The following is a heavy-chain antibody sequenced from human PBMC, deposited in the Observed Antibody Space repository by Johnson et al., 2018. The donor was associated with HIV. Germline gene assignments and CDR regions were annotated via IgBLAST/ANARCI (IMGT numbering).Heavy chain of an antibody. J-gene: IGHJ3*02. CDR2: IYSGGST. Sequence: VQLVESGGGLIQPGGSLRLSCAASGFTVSSNYMSCVRQAPGKGLEWVSVIYSGGSTYYADSVTGRSTISRENSTNTLYLQMNSRIAEETAVYYCARDQPALVRGVIITGAFDIWGQGTMVTVSS. CDR3: ARDQPALVRGVIITGAFDI. V-gene: IGHV3-53*01. D-gene: IGHD3-10*01. CDR1: GFTVSSNY.